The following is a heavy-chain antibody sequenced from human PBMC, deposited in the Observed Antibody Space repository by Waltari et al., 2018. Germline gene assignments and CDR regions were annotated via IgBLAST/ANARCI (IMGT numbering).Heavy chain of an antibody. CDR3: ARTDAGGASYIRH. CDR2: ISAYNCYT. J-gene: IGHJ4*02. D-gene: IGHD1-26*01. Sequence: QVQLVQSAAEMKKPGASVRVSCKTSGYTFTNYGFNWVRQAPGQGLEWMGGISAYNCYTNYAEKFQGRVTVTTETSTGTAYMDLTSLRSDDTAVYYCARTDAGGASYIRHWGQGTLVTVSS. CDR1: GYTFTNYG. V-gene: IGHV1-18*01.